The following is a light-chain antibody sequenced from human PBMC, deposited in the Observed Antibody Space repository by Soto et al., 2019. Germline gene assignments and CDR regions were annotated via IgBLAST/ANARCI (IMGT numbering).Light chain of an antibody. CDR2: EVS. CDR1: SSDVGSYNR. J-gene: IGLJ1*01. CDR3: NSYTSSDTYV. V-gene: IGLV2-18*02. Sequence: QSALTQPPSVSGSPGQSVTISCTGTSSDVGSYNRVAWYQQPPGTAPKLMIYEVSNRPSGVPDRFSGSKSGNTASLTFSGLQAEDEADYYCNSYTSSDTYVFGTGTKVTVL.